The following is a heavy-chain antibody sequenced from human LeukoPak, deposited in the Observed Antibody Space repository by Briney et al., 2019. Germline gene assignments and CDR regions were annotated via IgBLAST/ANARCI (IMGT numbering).Heavy chain of an antibody. J-gene: IGHJ4*02. CDR2: ISYDGSNK. CDR3: AKDESIAAAPGDY. Sequence: QPGGSLRLSCAASGFTFSSYGMHWVRQAPGKGLEWVAVISYDGSNKYYADSVKGRFTISRDNSKNTLYLQMNSLRAEDTAVYYCAKDESIAAAPGDYWGQGTLVTVSS. V-gene: IGHV3-30*18. CDR1: GFTFSSYG. D-gene: IGHD6-13*01.